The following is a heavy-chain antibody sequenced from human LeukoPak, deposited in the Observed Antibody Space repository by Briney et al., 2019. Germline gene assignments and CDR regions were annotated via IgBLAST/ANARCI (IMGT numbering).Heavy chain of an antibody. J-gene: IGHJ4*02. CDR1: GFTVSSNY. CDR2: IYSGGST. Sequence: GGSLRLSCAASGFTVSSNYMSWVRQAPGKGLEWVSVIYSGGSTYYADSVKGRFTISRDNSKNTLYLQMNSLRAEDTAVYYCARVVSPEPYYYAVYYFDYWGQGTLVTVSS. V-gene: IGHV3-66*01. D-gene: IGHD3-10*01. CDR3: ARVVSPEPYYYAVYYFDY.